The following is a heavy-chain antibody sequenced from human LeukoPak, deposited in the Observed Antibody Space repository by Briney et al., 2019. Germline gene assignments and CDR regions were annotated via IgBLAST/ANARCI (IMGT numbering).Heavy chain of an antibody. CDR2: MNPNSGNT. D-gene: IGHD5-12*01. V-gene: IGHV1-8*01. J-gene: IGHJ4*02. Sequence: ASVKVSCKASGYTFTGYDINWVRQATGQGLEWMGWMNPNSGNTGYAQKFQGGVTMTRNTSISTAYMELSSLRSEDTAVYYCARVGYSGYDTQKYWGQGTLVTVSS. CDR1: GYTFTGYD. CDR3: ARVGYSGYDTQKY.